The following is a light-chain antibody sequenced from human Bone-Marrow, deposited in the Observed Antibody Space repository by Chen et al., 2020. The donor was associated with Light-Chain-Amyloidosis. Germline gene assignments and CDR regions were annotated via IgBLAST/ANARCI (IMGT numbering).Light chain of an antibody. CDR1: QSINNW. CDR3: QQYNSLPWT. V-gene: IGKV1-5*03. J-gene: IGKJ1*01. CDR2: KSS. Sequence: DIQMTQSPSTLSASDGDRVTITCRASQSINNWLAWYQQKPGKAPKLLLYKSSTLERGVPSKFRGSGSGTEFTLTISSLQPDDFATYYCQQYNSLPWTFRQGTKVEI.